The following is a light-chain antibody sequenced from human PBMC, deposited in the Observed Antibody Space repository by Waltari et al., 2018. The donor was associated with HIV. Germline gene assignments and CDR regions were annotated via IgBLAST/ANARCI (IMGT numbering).Light chain of an antibody. V-gene: IGLV2-14*03. Sequence: QSALAQPASVSGSPGQSIIISCTGTNFDIGGSDYVSWYQQSPGKAPKLIIYNVRERPSGVSIRFSGSKSANTASLAISGLQTEDEADYHCSSHTSNNTYVVFGGGTKVTVL. CDR3: SSHTSNNTYVV. CDR1: NFDIGGSDY. CDR2: NVR. J-gene: IGLJ2*01.